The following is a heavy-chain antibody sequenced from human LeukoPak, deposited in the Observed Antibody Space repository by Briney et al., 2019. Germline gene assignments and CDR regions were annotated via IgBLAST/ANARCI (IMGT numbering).Heavy chain of an antibody. CDR3: ARTTSGREI. Sequence: GGSLRLTCAASGFSLISHWMHWVRQGPGRGLVWVSRISGDGRTTNYADSVKGRFTISKDNAKSMVYLQMDSLRVDDTAVYYCARTTSGREIWGQGTLVTVSS. J-gene: IGHJ4*02. D-gene: IGHD1-26*01. V-gene: IGHV3-74*01. CDR1: GFSLISHW. CDR2: ISGDGRTT.